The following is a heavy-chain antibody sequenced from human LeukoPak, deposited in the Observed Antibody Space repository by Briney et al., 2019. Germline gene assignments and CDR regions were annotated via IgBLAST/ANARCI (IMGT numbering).Heavy chain of an antibody. CDR2: IYTSGST. J-gene: IGHJ3*02. CDR1: GGSISSYY. D-gene: IGHD3-10*01. CDR3: ARLRDYKEAFDI. V-gene: IGHV4-4*07. Sequence: PSETLSLTCTVSGGSISSYYWSWIRLPAGKGLEWIGRIYTSGSTDYNPSLKSRVTMSVDTSKNQFSLKLKSVTAADTAVYYCARLRDYKEAFDIWGQGTMVTVSS.